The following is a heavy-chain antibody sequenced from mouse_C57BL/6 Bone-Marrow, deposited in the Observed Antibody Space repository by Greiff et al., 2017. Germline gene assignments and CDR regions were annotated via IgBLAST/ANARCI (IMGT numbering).Heavy chain of an antibody. CDR3: ARNYYGPYFDY. CDR1: GYTFTSYW. Sequence: VQLQQPGAELVKPGASVKLSCKASGYTFTSYWMHWVKQRPGQGLEWIGMIHPNSGSTNYNEKFKSKATLTVDKSSSTAYMQLSSLTSEDSAVYYCARNYYGPYFDYWGQGTTLTVSS. J-gene: IGHJ2*01. V-gene: IGHV1-64*01. CDR2: IHPNSGST. D-gene: IGHD1-1*01.